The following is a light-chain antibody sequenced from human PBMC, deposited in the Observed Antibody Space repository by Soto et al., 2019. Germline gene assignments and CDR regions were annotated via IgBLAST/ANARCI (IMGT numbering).Light chain of an antibody. V-gene: IGKV1-39*01. Sequence: DIQMTQSPSSLSASVGDRVTITCRASQSISSYLNWYQQKPGKAPNLLIFAASSLESGVPSRFSGSGSGTDFTLTISSLQPEDFATYYCQQSYSTPGTFGGGTKVDIK. J-gene: IGKJ4*01. CDR2: AAS. CDR1: QSISSY. CDR3: QQSYSTPGT.